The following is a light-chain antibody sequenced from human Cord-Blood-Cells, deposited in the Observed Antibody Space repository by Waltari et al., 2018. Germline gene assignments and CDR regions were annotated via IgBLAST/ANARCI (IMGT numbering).Light chain of an antibody. CDR2: AAS. Sequence: IQFTQSPSSLSASVGDRVTITCRASQGISSYLAWYQQKPGKAPKLLIYAASTLQSGVPSRFSGSGSGTDFTLTISSLQPEDFATYYCQQLNSYHMYTFGQGTKLEIK. J-gene: IGKJ2*01. CDR1: QGISSY. CDR3: QQLNSYHMYT. V-gene: IGKV1-9*01.